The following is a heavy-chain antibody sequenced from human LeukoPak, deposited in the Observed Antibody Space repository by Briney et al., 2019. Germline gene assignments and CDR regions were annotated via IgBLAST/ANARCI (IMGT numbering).Heavy chain of an antibody. J-gene: IGHJ6*02. V-gene: IGHV1-69*13. CDR2: IIPIFGTA. CDR3: ASPSGSTYYYYGMDV. Sequence: SVKVSCKASGGTFSSYAISWVRQAPGQGLEWMGGIIPIFGTANYAQKFQGRVTITADESTSTAYMELSSLRSEDTAVYYCASPSGSTYYYYGMDVGGQGTTVTVSS. D-gene: IGHD7-27*01. CDR1: GGTFSSYA.